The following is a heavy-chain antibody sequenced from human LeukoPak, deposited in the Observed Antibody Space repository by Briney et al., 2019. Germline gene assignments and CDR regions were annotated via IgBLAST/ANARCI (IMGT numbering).Heavy chain of an antibody. V-gene: IGHV1-69*13. Sequence: SVKVSCKASGGTFSSYAISWVRQAPGQGFEWMGGIIPIFGTANYAQKFQGRVTITADESTSTAYMELSSLRSEDTAVYYCARERYCSSTSCYIWGQGTLVTVSS. J-gene: IGHJ4*02. CDR3: ARERYCSSTSCYI. CDR2: IIPIFGTA. D-gene: IGHD2-2*02. CDR1: GGTFSSYA.